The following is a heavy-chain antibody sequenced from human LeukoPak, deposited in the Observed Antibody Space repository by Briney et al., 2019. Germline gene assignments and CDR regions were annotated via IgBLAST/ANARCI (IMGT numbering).Heavy chain of an antibody. CDR1: GDSISSSSYY. CDR3: ARTGAATWKYYFDS. J-gene: IGHJ4*02. Sequence: PSETLSPTCTVSGDSISSSSYYWGWIRQPPGKGLECIGNIHYSGGTYYNPSLKSRVTISVDTSKNQISLKLSSVTAADTAVYYCARTGAATWKYYFDSWGQGTLVTVSS. CDR2: IHYSGGT. D-gene: IGHD1-1*01. V-gene: IGHV4-39*01.